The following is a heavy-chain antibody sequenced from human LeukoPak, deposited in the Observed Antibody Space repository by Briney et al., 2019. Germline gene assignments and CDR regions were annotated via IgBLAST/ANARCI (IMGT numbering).Heavy chain of an antibody. V-gene: IGHV1-18*01. CDR3: ARVAILRFLEWPREGNYYYYGMDV. CDR2: ISAYNGNT. Sequence: ASVKVSCKASGYTFTSYSISWVRQAPGQGLEWMGWISAYNGNTNYAQKLQGRVTMTTDTSTSTAYMELRSLRSDDTAVYYCARVAILRFLEWPREGNYYYYGMDVWGQGTTVTVSS. D-gene: IGHD3-3*01. J-gene: IGHJ6*02. CDR1: GYTFTSYS.